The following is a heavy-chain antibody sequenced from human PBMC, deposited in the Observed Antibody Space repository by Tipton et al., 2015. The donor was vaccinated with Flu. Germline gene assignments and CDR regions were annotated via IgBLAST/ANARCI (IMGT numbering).Heavy chain of an antibody. CDR3: ARDRWGSLDF. J-gene: IGHJ4*02. V-gene: IGHV3-30*03. Sequence: SLRLSCATSGFTFSDYGMHWVRQAPGKGLEWVAVMSSDGSNKFYGDPVKGRFTISRDYSKNTLFLQMDSLRGEDTAVYYCARDRWGSLDFWGQGTLVTVSS. D-gene: IGHD3-16*01. CDR2: MSSDGSNK. CDR1: GFTFSDYG.